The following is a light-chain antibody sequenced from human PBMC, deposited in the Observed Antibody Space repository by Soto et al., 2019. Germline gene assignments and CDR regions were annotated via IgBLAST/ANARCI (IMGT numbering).Light chain of an antibody. CDR2: GAS. CDR3: QQYGDSSPFT. V-gene: IGKV3-20*01. Sequence: EIVLTQSPGTLSLSPGERATLSCRASQSVRDHYLAWYQQKPGQAPRLLIYGASARATGIPDRFSGGGSGTDFTRTISRLEPEDFAMFYCQQYGDSSPFTFGQGTKLEIK. CDR1: QSVRDHY. J-gene: IGKJ2*01.